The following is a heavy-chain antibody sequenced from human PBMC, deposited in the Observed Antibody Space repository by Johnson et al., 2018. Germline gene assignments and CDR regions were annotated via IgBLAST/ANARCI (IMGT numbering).Heavy chain of an antibody. D-gene: IGHD5-18*01. CDR2: INPSGGST. CDR3: ARDAVDTAMVSYYYYMDV. Sequence: LVESGAEVKKPGASVKVSCKASGYTFTSYYMHWVRQAPGQGLEWMGIINPSGGSTSYAQKFQGRVTMTRDTSTSTVYMELSSLRSEDTAVYYCARDAVDTAMVSYYYYMDVWGKGTTVTVSS. J-gene: IGHJ6*03. CDR1: GYTFTSYY. V-gene: IGHV1-46*01.